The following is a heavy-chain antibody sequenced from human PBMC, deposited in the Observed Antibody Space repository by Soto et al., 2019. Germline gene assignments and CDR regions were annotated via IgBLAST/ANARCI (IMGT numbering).Heavy chain of an antibody. CDR1: GFTLSDYS. CDR3: APQGVGATGYLY. CDR2: ISDRGSRI. J-gene: IGHJ4*02. Sequence: GGSLRLSYVVSGFTLSDYSMNWVRQAPGKGLEWVSYISDRGSRIYYADSVKGRFTISRDSAKNSLYLQMNSLRAEDTAVYYCAPQGVGATGYLYWGQGTLVTVSS. V-gene: IGHV3-48*01. D-gene: IGHD1-26*01.